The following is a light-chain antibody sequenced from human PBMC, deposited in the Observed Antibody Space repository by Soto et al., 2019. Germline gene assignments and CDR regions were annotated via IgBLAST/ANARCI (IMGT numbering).Light chain of an antibody. CDR1: SSNIGAGYN. Sequence: QSVLTQPPSVSGAPGQRVTISCTGSSSNIGAGYNVQWYQQLPVTAPKLLIYGNSNRTSGVPDRFSGSKSGTSASLAITGPQAEDEADYYFQSYDSSLSCWVFGGGTKLTVL. V-gene: IGLV1-40*01. CDR3: QSYDSSLSCWV. CDR2: GNS. J-gene: IGLJ3*02.